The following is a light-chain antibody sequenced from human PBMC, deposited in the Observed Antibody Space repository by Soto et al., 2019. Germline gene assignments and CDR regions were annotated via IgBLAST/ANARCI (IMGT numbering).Light chain of an antibody. V-gene: IGLV1-44*01. J-gene: IGLJ2*01. Sequence: QSVLTQPPSASGTPGQRVTTSCSGSSSNLVRNTVSWYQRLPVTAPKLLIYGINKRPSGVPDRFSGSTSGTSASLAISGLQSDDEAFYYCAAWDDSLSGSVVFGGGTKLTVL. CDR3: AAWDDSLSGSVV. CDR2: GIN. CDR1: SSNLVRNT.